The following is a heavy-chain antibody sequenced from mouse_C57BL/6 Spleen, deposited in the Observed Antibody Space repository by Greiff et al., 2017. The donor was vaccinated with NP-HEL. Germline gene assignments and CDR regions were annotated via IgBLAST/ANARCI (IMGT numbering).Heavy chain of an antibody. V-gene: IGHV10-1*01. CDR1: GFSFNTYA. Sequence: EVQLVESGGGLVQPKGSLKLSCAASGFSFNTYAMNWVRQSPGKGLEWVARIRSKSNNYATYYAGSVKDRFTISRDDSESMLYLQMNNLKTEDTAMYYCVRQKLGRWYFDVWGTGATVTVS. CDR3: VRQKLGRWYFDV. D-gene: IGHD4-1*01. J-gene: IGHJ1*03. CDR2: IRSKSNNYAT.